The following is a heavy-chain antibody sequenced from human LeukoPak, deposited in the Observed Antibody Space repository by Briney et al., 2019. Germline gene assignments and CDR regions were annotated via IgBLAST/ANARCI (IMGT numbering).Heavy chain of an antibody. CDR2: IYYSGST. J-gene: IGHJ3*02. CDR1: GGSISSSSYY. Sequence: SETLSLTCTVSGGSISSSSYYWGWIRQPPGKGLEWIGSIYYSGSTYYNPSLKSRVTMSLDTSKNQSSLKLTSVTAADTAVYYCARDPRPVPAAAGSYHIWGQGTLVSVSS. V-gene: IGHV4-39*07. D-gene: IGHD6-13*01. CDR3: ARDPRPVPAAAGSYHI.